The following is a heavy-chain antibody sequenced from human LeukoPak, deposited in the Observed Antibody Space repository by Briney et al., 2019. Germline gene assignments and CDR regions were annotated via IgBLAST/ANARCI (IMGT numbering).Heavy chain of an antibody. Sequence: PSETLSLTCTVSGGSISSSSYYWGWIRQPRGKGLEWIGSIYYSGSTYYNPSLKSRVTISVDTSKNQFSLRLSSVTAADTAVYYCASRIAVSKFDYWGQGTLVTVSS. CDR3: ASRIAVSKFDY. CDR1: GGSISSSSYY. D-gene: IGHD6-19*01. CDR2: IYYSGST. V-gene: IGHV4-39*07. J-gene: IGHJ4*02.